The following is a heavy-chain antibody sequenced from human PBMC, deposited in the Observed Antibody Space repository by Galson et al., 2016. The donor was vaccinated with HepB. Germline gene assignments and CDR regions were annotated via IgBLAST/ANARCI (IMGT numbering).Heavy chain of an antibody. V-gene: IGHV4-61*01. J-gene: IGHJ3*02. D-gene: IGHD2-15*01. CDR1: GGSVSSGRYY. CDR3: TVQVVLLGHDAFDI. CDR2: VSNTGTT. Sequence: SETLSLTCYVSGGSVSSGRYYWTWIWQPPGKELEWIGYVSNTGTTNRNPSLKGRVTISIDTSNNQFSLRLSSVTAADTAVYYCTVQVVLLGHDAFDIWGQGTMVAVSS.